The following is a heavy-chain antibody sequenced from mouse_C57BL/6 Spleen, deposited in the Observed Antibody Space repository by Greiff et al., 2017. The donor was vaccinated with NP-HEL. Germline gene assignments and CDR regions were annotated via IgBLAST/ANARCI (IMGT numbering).Heavy chain of an antibody. CDR2: IWTGGGT. CDR1: GFSLTSYA. J-gene: IGHJ1*03. Sequence: VKLMESGPGLVAPSQSLSITCTVSGFSLTSYAISWVRQPPGKGLEWLGVIWTGGGTNYKSALKSSLTISKDNSKSKVFLKLNSLQTDDTARYYCAREGYGSDYGYFDVWGTGTTVTVSS. D-gene: IGHD1-1*01. V-gene: IGHV2-9-1*01. CDR3: AREGYGSDYGYFDV.